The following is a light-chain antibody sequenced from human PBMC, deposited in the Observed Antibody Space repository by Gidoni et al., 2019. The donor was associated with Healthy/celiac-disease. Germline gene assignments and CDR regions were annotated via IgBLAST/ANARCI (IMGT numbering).Light chain of an antibody. CDR3: QQYNNWPPCT. V-gene: IGKV3-15*01. CDR2: GAS. CDR1: KSISSN. Sequence: EIVLTQSPATLSVSPGERATLPCRASKSISSNLAWYQQKPGQAPRLLIYGASTRATGIPARFSGSRSGTEFTLTISSLQSEDFAVYYCQQYNNWPPCTFGQGTKVEIK. J-gene: IGKJ1*01.